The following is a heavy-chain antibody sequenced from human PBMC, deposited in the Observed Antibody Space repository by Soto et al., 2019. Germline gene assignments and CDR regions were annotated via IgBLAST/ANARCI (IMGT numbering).Heavy chain of an antibody. CDR3: ATEATKNDITA. CDR2: ISPDGSVE. V-gene: IGHV3-7*04. D-gene: IGHD5-12*01. Sequence: GGSLRLSCVASGFSFNPYVMAWVRQAPGKGLEWVANISPDGSVESYVDSVKDRFTISRDNAKKSLYLQMNSLRAEDTAIYYCATEATKNDITAWGQGTLVTVSS. J-gene: IGHJ5*02. CDR1: GFSFNPYV.